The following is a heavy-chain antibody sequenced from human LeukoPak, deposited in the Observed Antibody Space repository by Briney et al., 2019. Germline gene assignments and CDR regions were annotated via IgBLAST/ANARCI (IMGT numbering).Heavy chain of an antibody. J-gene: IGHJ4*02. V-gene: IGHV1-8*01. CDR2: MNPNSGNT. Sequence: ASVKVSCKASGYTFTSYDINWERQATGQGLEWMGWMNPNSGNTGYAQKFQGRVTMTRNTSISTAYMELSSLRSEDTAVYYCARDAGYYGPKPSDYWGQGTLVTVSS. D-gene: IGHD3-10*01. CDR3: ARDAGYYGPKPSDY. CDR1: GYTFTSYD.